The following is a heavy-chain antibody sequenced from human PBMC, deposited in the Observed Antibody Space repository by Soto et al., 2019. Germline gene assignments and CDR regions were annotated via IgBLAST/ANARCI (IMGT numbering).Heavy chain of an antibody. Sequence: SVKVSWKASGGSFSNYAVSWVRQAPGQGLEWMGGIIPIIGTANNAQKFQDRVTITADESTSTAYMELNSLRSEDTAVYYCARDRGPSSGYYPYWFDPWGQGTLVTVPQ. CDR1: GGSFSNYA. V-gene: IGHV1-69*13. J-gene: IGHJ5*02. CDR3: ARDRGPSSGYYPYWFDP. D-gene: IGHD3-22*01. CDR2: IIPIIGTA.